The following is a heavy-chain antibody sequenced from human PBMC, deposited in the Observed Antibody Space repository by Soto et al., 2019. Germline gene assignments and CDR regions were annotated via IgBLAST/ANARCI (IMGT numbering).Heavy chain of an antibody. CDR1: GGSISSGGYS. CDR3: ARGQVVAAQH. Sequence: QLQLQESGPGLVKPSQTLSLTCAVSGGSISSGGYSWSWIRQPPGKGLEWIGYIYHSGSTYYNPSLKRRVTTSVDRAKNPFSLKLGSVAAADTAVYYCARGQVVAAQHWGQGTLVTVSS. D-gene: IGHD2-15*01. CDR2: IYHSGST. V-gene: IGHV4-30-2*01. J-gene: IGHJ4*02.